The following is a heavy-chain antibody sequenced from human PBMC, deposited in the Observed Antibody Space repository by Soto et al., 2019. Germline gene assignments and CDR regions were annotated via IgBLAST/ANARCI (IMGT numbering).Heavy chain of an antibody. CDR1: GFTFSSYG. Sequence: GGSLRLSCAASGFTFSSYGMHWVRQAPGKGLEWVAVISYDGSNKYYADSVKGRFTISRDNSKNTLYLQMNSLRAEDTAVYYCAKDPLRFLEWLPYQYYYYMDVWGKGTTVTVSS. D-gene: IGHD3-3*01. CDR2: ISYDGSNK. CDR3: AKDPLRFLEWLPYQYYYYMDV. J-gene: IGHJ6*03. V-gene: IGHV3-30*18.